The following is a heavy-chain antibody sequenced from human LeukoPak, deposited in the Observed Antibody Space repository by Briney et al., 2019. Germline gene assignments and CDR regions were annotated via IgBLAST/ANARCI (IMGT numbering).Heavy chain of an antibody. CDR2: IYDSGST. Sequence: PSETLSLTCTVSGGSIRSSYYYWGWIRQPPGKGLEWIGSIYDSGSTYYNPSLKSRVTISVDTSKNQFSLKLSSVTAADTAVYYCARGYYPYYFDYWGQGALVTVSS. D-gene: IGHD3-22*01. J-gene: IGHJ4*02. CDR3: ARGYYPYYFDY. CDR1: GGSIRSSYYY. V-gene: IGHV4-39*07.